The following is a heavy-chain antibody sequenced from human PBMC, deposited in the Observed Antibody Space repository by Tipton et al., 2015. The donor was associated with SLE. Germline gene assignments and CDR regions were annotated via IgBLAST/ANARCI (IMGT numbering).Heavy chain of an antibody. J-gene: IGHJ4*02. V-gene: IGHV4-39*07. CDR2: IYYSGST. Sequence: TLSLTCTVSGGSISSSSYYWGWIRQPPGKGLEWIGSIYYSGSTYYNPSLKSRVTISVGTSKNQFSLKLSSVTAADTAVYYCAREYEVWASFDYWGQGTLVTVSS. D-gene: IGHD3-16*01. CDR3: AREYEVWASFDY. CDR1: GGSISSSSYY.